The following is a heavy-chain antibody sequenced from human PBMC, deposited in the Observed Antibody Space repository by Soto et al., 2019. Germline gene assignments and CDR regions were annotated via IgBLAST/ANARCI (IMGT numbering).Heavy chain of an antibody. CDR1: GLTFGSRA. Sequence: EVQLLESGGDLIQPGGSLRLSCVASGLTFGSRAMSWVRQSPGEGLEWVSTITDTGGDAKYADSVRGRFAISRDNSKNTLYLQMSALRAEDSAIYYCAKKVNSGSGSQYFDYWGQGTLVTVSS. J-gene: IGHJ4*02. V-gene: IGHV3-23*01. CDR3: AKKVNSGSGSQYFDY. D-gene: IGHD3-10*01. CDR2: ITDTGGDA.